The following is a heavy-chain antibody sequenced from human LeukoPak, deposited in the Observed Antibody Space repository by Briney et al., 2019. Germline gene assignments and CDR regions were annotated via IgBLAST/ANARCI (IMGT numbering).Heavy chain of an antibody. CDR2: IYSGGST. CDR3: AVSSGPDYFDY. J-gene: IGHJ4*02. CDR1: GFTVSSNY. V-gene: IGHV3-53*01. D-gene: IGHD6-19*01. Sequence: GGSLRLSCAASGFTVSSNYMSWVRQAPGKGLEWVSVIYSGGSTYYADSVKGRFTISRDNSKNTLYLQMNSLKTEDTAVYYCAVSSGPDYFDYWGQGTLVTVSS.